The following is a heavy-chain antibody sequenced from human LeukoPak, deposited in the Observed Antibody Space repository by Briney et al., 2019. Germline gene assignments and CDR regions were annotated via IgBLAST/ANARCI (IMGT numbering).Heavy chain of an antibody. Sequence: GESLKISCKGSGYSFTSYWIGWARQMPGKGLEWMGIIYPGDSDTRYSPSFQGQVTISADKSISTAYLQWSSLKASDTAMYYCARADYDILTASMFDPWGQGTLVTVSS. CDR2: IYPGDSDT. J-gene: IGHJ5*02. CDR1: GYSFTSYW. V-gene: IGHV5-51*01. D-gene: IGHD3-9*01. CDR3: ARADYDILTASMFDP.